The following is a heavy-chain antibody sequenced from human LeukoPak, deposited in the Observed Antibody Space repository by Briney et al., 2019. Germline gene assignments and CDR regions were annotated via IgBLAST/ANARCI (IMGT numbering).Heavy chain of an antibody. CDR3: ARGPHEYSSSWYRTD. D-gene: IGHD6-13*01. CDR1: GGSISSGGYY. J-gene: IGHJ4*02. Sequence: SETLSLTCTVSGGSISSGGYYWSWIRQHPGKGLEWIGYIYYSGSTYYNPSLKSRVTISVDTSKNQFSLKLSSVTAADTAVYYCARGPHEYSSSWYRTDWGQGTLVTVSS. CDR2: IYYSGST. V-gene: IGHV4-31*03.